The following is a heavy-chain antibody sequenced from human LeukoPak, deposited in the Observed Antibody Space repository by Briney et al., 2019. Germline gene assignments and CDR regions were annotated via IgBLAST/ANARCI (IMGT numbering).Heavy chain of an antibody. CDR2: IYYSGST. Sequence: SETLSLTCTVSGGSISSSSYYWGWIRQPPGKGLEWIGSIYYSGSTYYNPSLKSRVTISVDRSKNQFSLKLSSVTAADTAVYYCARSYYYGSGSYYGWFDPWGQGTLVTVSS. D-gene: IGHD3-10*01. V-gene: IGHV4-39*07. CDR3: ARSYYYGSGSYYGWFDP. CDR1: GGSISSSSYY. J-gene: IGHJ5*02.